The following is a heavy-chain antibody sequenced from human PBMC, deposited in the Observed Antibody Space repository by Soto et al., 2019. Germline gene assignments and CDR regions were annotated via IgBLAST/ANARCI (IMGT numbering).Heavy chain of an antibody. CDR3: AKEGSGYLYDLDYYYYGMDV. J-gene: IGHJ6*02. D-gene: IGHD3-22*01. V-gene: IGHV3-23*01. CDR2: ISGSGGST. Sequence: GGSLRLSCAASGFTFSSYAMSWVRQAPGKGLEWVSAISGSGGSTYYADSVKGRFTISRDNSKNTLYLQMNSLRAEDTAVYYCAKEGSGYLYDLDYYYYGMDVWGQGTTVTVSS. CDR1: GFTFSSYA.